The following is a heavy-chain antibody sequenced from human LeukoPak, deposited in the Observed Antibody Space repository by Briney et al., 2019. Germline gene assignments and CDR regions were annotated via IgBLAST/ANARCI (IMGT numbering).Heavy chain of an antibody. CDR2: IYYSGST. Sequence: SETLSLTCTASGGSISSYYWSWIRQPPGKGLEWIGYIYYSGSTNYNPSLKSRVTISVDTSKNQFSLKLSSVTAADTAVYYCARCLPDEYSHSGTFYFDYWGQGTLVTVSS. J-gene: IGHJ4*02. V-gene: IGHV4-59*01. CDR1: GGSISSYY. D-gene: IGHD3-10*01. CDR3: ARCLPDEYSHSGTFYFDY.